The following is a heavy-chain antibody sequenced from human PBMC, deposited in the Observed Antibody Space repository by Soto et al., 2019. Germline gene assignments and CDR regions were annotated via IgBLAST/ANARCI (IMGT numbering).Heavy chain of an antibody. CDR2: IYYSGST. Sequence: PSETLSLTCTGSGGSIISYYWSWIRQPSGKGLEWIGYIYYSGSTNYNPSLKSRVTISVDTSKNQFSLKLSSVTAADTAVYYCARRVVTSGDYFDYWGQGNLVTVSS. D-gene: IGHD2-15*01. CDR1: GGSIISYY. V-gene: IGHV4-59*01. J-gene: IGHJ4*02. CDR3: ARRVVTSGDYFDY.